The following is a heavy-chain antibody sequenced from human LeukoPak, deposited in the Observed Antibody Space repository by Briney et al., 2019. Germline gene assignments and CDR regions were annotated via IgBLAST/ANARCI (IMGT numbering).Heavy chain of an antibody. CDR2: ISYDGSNK. Sequence: GGSLRLSCAASGFTFSSYAMHWVRQAPGKGLEWVAVISYDGSNKYYADSVKARFTISRDNSKNTLYLQMDSLRAEDTAVYYCARAGVPNHSGGSLSWAIYYFDYWGQGTLVTVSS. V-gene: IGHV3-30*04. J-gene: IGHJ4*02. CDR3: ARAGVPNHSGGSLSWAIYYFDY. D-gene: IGHD1-26*01. CDR1: GFTFSSYA.